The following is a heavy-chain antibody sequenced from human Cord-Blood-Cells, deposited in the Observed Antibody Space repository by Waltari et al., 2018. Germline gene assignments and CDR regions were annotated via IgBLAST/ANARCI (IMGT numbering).Heavy chain of an antibody. CDR1: GFTFSSYW. V-gene: IGHV3-7*01. J-gene: IGHJ4*02. Sequence: EVQLVESGGGLVQPGGSLRLSCAASGFTFSSYWMSWVRQAPGKGRGGVAKITQVGKKKYCGDSVEGRFTVSRDKAKNSLYLEINGLRVQDTVVDCCAGGAAGRAVAGFADCGGQGTLVTVAS. CDR3: AGGAAGRAVAGFADC. CDR2: ITQVGKKK. D-gene: IGHD6-19*01.